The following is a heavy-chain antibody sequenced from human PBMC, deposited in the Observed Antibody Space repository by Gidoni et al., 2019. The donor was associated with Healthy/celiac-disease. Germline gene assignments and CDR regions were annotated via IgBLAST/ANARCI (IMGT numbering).Heavy chain of an antibody. J-gene: IGHJ5*02. Sequence: EVQLVESGGGLVQPGGSLRLSCAASGFTFSSYWMHWVRQAPGKGLVWVSRINSDGSSTSYADSVKGRFTISRDNAKNTLYLQMNSLRAEDTAVYYCARRGDSSGYYKGGWFDPWGQGTLVTVSS. CDR3: ARRGDSSGYYKGGWFDP. V-gene: IGHV3-74*01. D-gene: IGHD3-22*01. CDR1: GFTFSSYW. CDR2: INSDGSST.